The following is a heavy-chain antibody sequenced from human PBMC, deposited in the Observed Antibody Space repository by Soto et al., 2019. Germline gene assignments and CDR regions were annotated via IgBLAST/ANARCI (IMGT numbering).Heavy chain of an antibody. D-gene: IGHD1-26*01. CDR1: GYTFTSYG. Sequence: QVQLVQSGAEVKKPGASVKVSCKAYGYTFTSYGISWVRQAPGQGLEWMGWISAYNGNTNYAQKIQGRVTMTTDTSTSTAYMELRSLRSDDTAVYYYARDGRYSGSYGGYYFDYRGQGTLVTVSS. CDR3: ARDGRYSGSYGGYYFDY. J-gene: IGHJ4*02. CDR2: ISAYNGNT. V-gene: IGHV1-18*01.